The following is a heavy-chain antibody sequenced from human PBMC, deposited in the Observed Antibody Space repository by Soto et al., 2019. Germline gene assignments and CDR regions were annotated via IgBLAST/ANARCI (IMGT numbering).Heavy chain of an antibody. CDR2: ISGSGAST. CDR3: AKRDSGNWFDP. Sequence: EVQLLESGGGLVQLGGSLRLSCAASGFAFSSYAMSWVRQAPGKGLEWVSVISGSGASTYYAGSVKGRFTISRDNSKNTQYLQMNSLRAEDTAVYYCAKRDSGNWFDPWGQGTLVTVSS. CDR1: GFAFSSYA. D-gene: IGHD3-10*01. V-gene: IGHV3-23*01. J-gene: IGHJ5*02.